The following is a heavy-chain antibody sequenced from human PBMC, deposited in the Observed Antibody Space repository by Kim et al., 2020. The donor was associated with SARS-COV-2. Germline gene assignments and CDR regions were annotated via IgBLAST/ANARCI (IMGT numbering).Heavy chain of an antibody. D-gene: IGHD6-25*01. V-gene: IGHV7-4-1*02. CDR3: VRWNNMGGSGWFDP. J-gene: IGHJ5*02. Sequence: ASVKVSCKASGYTFTNYVINWVRQAPGQGLECMGWIDTKTGNPMYAQGFTGRFVFSLDTSVSTTYLQISSLKTEDTAVYYCVRWNNMGGSGWFDPWGQGTLVIVSS. CDR2: IDTKTGNP. CDR1: GYTFTNYV.